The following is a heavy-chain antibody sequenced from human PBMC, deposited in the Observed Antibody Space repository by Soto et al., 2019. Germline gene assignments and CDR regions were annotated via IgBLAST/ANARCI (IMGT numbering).Heavy chain of an antibody. J-gene: IGHJ5*02. CDR1: GFTFSSYG. CDR3: AKEGYDFWSGYYINWFDP. Sequence: QVQLVESGGGVVQPGRSLRLSCAASGFTFSSYGMHWVRQAPGKGLEWVAVISYDGSNKYYADSVKGRFTISRDNSKNPLYLQMNSLRAEDTAVYYCAKEGYDFWSGYYINWFDPWGKGTLVTVSS. CDR2: ISYDGSNK. D-gene: IGHD3-3*01. V-gene: IGHV3-30*18.